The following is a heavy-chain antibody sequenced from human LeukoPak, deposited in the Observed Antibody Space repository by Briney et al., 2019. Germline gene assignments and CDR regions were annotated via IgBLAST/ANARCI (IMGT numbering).Heavy chain of an antibody. CDR1: GFRVSDYY. CDR3: ARDRAANQDWVEFDP. Sequence: PGGSLRLSCAVSGFRVSDYYMSWVHQAPGKGPEWVGLIRDSGEAFYADFARGRFAISRDESENTLYLQMNSLRVEDTAVYFCARDRAANQDWVEFDPWGQGTPVIVSS. D-gene: IGHD3/OR15-3a*01. CDR2: IRDSGEA. J-gene: IGHJ5*02. V-gene: IGHV3-66*03.